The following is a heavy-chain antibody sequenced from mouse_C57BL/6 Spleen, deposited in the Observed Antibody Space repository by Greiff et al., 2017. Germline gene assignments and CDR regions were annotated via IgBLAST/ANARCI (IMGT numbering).Heavy chain of an antibody. V-gene: IGHV1-76*01. CDR2: IYPGSGNT. Sequence: QVQLQQSGAELVRPGASVKLSCKASGYTFTDYYINWVKQRPGQGLEWIARIYPGSGNTYYNEKFKGKATLTAEKSSSTAYMQLSSLTSEDSAVYFCARHGSRGAMDYWGQGTSVTVSS. CDR3: ARHGSRGAMDY. D-gene: IGHD1-1*01. CDR1: GYTFTDYY. J-gene: IGHJ4*01.